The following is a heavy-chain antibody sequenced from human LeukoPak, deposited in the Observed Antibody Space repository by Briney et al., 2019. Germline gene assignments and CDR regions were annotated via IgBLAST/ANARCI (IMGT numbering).Heavy chain of an antibody. V-gene: IGHV1-69*04. CDR1: GGTFCSYA. J-gene: IGHJ4*02. D-gene: IGHD3-22*01. Sequence: SVKVSCKASGGTFCSYAISWVRQAPGQGLEWMGRIIPIFGIANYAQKFQGRVTITADKSTSTAYMELSSLRSEDTAVYYCARDRGHAYDSSGYFDYWGQGTLVTVSS. CDR2: IIPIFGIA. CDR3: ARDRGHAYDSSGYFDY.